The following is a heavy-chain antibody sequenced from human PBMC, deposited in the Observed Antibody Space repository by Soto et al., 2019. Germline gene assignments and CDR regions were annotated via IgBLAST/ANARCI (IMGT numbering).Heavy chain of an antibody. CDR3: TIDVADFWSGYYHGY. D-gene: IGHD3-3*01. Sequence: EVQLVESGGGLVKPGGSLRLSCAASGFTFSNAWMSWVRQAPGKGLEWVGRIKSKTDGGTTDYAAPVKGRFTISRDDSKNTLYLQMNSLKTEDTAVYYCTIDVADFWSGYYHGYWGQGTLVTVSS. CDR1: GFTFSNAW. CDR2: IKSKTDGGTT. V-gene: IGHV3-15*01. J-gene: IGHJ4*02.